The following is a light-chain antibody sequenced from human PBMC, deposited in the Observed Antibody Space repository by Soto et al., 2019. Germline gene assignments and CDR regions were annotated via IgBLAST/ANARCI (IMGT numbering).Light chain of an antibody. CDR1: QSVRNNY. J-gene: IGKJ1*01. V-gene: IGKV3-20*01. CDR2: GAS. Sequence: FPPPAGRPVLSAEARATNSGTGSQSVRNNYLAWYQHNPGQAPRLLIYGASNRATGIPDRFSGSGAGTDFTLTISRLEPEDFAVYYCQQYGSSGTFGQGTKVDI. CDR3: QQYGSSGT.